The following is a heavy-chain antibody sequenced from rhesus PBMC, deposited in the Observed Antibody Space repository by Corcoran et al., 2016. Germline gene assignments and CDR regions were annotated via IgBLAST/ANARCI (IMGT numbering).Heavy chain of an antibody. V-gene: IGHV2S1*01. D-gene: IGHD2-39*01. CDR1: GFSLSTSGMG. J-gene: IGHJ4*01. CDR2: IYWDDNK. CDR3: ARGGSGLEASAGDY. Sequence: QVTLKESGPAVVKPTQTLTLTCTFSGFSLSTSGMGVGWIRQPPGKALEWLTSIYWDDNKYQSTSRKSRLSISKDTYKNKVVLTMTNMDPVDTATYYCARGGSGLEASAGDYWGQGVLVTVSS.